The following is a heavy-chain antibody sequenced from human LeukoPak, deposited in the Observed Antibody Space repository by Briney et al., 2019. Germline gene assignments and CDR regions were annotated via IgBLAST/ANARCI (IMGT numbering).Heavy chain of an antibody. CDR3: IRDFLTVTTNDY. CDR1: GSMFSDYW. J-gene: IGHJ4*02. CDR2: IKTDGSDR. V-gene: IGHV3-74*01. Sequence: PGGSLRLSCVVSGSMFSDYWMHWVRKAPGKGLVWVSGIKTDGSDRRYADFVTGRFTISRDNAKNTLFLQMNSLRAEDTAVYYCIRDFLTVTTNDYWGQGTLVTVSS. D-gene: IGHD4-11*01.